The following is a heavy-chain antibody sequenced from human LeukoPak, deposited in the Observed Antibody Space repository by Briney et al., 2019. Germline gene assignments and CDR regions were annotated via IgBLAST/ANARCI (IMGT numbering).Heavy chain of an antibody. CDR1: GFTFSTYA. V-gene: IGHV3-23*01. Sequence: GGSLRLSCAASGFTFSTYAMNWVRQAPGKGLEWVSAISGSGGSTYYADSVKGRFTISRDNSKNTLYLQMNSLRTEDTALYYCARDFSTKYSQDYWGQGTLVTVSS. J-gene: IGHJ4*02. D-gene: IGHD1-26*01. CDR2: ISGSGGST. CDR3: ARDFSTKYSQDY.